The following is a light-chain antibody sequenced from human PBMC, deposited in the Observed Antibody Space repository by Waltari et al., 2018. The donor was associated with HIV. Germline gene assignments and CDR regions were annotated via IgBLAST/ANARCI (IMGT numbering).Light chain of an antibody. Sequence: DIQLTQSPSSLSASVGDRVTITCRASQSISSYLNWHQQKPGKAPKVLIYAASRLQSGVPSRFSGSGSGTDFTLTISSLQPEDFATYYCQQSYSTPPTFGGGTKVEIK. CDR3: QQSYSTPPT. J-gene: IGKJ4*01. CDR2: AAS. CDR1: QSISSY. V-gene: IGKV1-39*01.